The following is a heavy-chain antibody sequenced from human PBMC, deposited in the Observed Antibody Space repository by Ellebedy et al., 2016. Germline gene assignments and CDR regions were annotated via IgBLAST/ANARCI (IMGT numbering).Heavy chain of an antibody. Sequence: GSLRLXXAVYGGSFSGYYWSWIRQPPGKGLEWIGEINHSGSTNYNPSLKSRVTISVDTSKNQFSLKLSSVTAADTAVYYCARGPSMVRGVTVLGNYDYWGQGTPVTVSS. CDR2: INHSGST. V-gene: IGHV4-34*01. J-gene: IGHJ4*02. CDR1: GGSFSGYY. D-gene: IGHD3-10*01. CDR3: ARGPSMVRGVTVLGNYDY.